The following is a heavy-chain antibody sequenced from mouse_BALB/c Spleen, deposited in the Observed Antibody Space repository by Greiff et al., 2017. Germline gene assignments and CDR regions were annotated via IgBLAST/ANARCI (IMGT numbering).Heavy chain of an antibody. CDR2: ISSGGSYT. V-gene: IGHV5-6*01. D-gene: IGHD2-14*01. Sequence: EVKLMESGGDLVKPGGSLKLSCAASGFTFSSYGMSWVRQTPDKRLEWVATISSGGSYTYYPDSVKGRFTISRDNAKNTLYLQMSSLKSEDTAMYYCARNYRYDEYDFDYWGQGTTVTVSS. CDR1: GFTFSSYG. CDR3: ARNYRYDEYDFDY. J-gene: IGHJ2*01.